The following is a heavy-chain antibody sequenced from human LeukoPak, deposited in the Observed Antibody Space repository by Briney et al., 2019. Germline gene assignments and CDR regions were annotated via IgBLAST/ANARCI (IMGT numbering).Heavy chain of an antibody. J-gene: IGHJ4*02. Sequence: ASVKVSCKTSGYTFTDYYIHWVRQAPGQGLEWMGWINPKSGATDFAQKFQGRITLTRDTSITTAHMEMNRLPSDDTAVYFCTIDEWELPGYWGQGTRVTV. V-gene: IGHV1-2*02. CDR3: TIDEWELPGY. D-gene: IGHD1-26*01. CDR2: INPKSGAT. CDR1: GYTFTDYY.